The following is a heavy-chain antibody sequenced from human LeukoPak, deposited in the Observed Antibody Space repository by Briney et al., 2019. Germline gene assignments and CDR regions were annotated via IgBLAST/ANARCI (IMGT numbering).Heavy chain of an antibody. D-gene: IGHD3-22*01. J-gene: IGHJ4*02. CDR2: ISIYNGNT. Sequence: ASVKVSCKPSRYTLIDYVISWVPPAPGQGLEWMGWISIYNGNTNYAQKLQGRVAMTTDTSTSTAYMELRSLRSDDTAVYYCARGPHYYDSSGYYYPVGYFDYWGQGTLVTVSS. V-gene: IGHV1-18*01. CDR1: RYTLIDYV. CDR3: ARGPHYYDSSGYYYPVGYFDY.